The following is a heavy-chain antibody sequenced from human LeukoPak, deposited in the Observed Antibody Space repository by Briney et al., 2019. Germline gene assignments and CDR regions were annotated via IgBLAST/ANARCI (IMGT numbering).Heavy chain of an antibody. V-gene: IGHV4-61*05. CDR2: IYYSGST. D-gene: IGHD3-10*01. J-gene: IGHJ6*03. CDR1: GGSISSSSYY. CDR3: ARVVVRGVINYYYYMDV. Sequence: SETLSLTCTVSGGSISSSSYYWGWIRQPPGKGLEWIGYIYYSGSTNYNPSLKSRVTISVDTSKNQFSLKLSSVTAADTAVYYCARVVVRGVINYYYYMDVWGNGTTVTISS.